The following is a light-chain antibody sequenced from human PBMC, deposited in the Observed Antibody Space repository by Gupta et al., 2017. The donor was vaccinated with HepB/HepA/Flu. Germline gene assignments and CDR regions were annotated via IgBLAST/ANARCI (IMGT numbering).Light chain of an antibody. V-gene: IGKV1-33*01. CDR2: DAS. CDR3: QQYDNLPGLT. Sequence: DIQLTQSPFSLSASVGDRVTITCQASQDISNYLNWYQQKPGKAPKLLIYDASNLETGVPSRFSGSGSGTDFTFTISSLQPEDIATYYCQQYDNLPGLTFGGGTKVEIK. J-gene: IGKJ4*01. CDR1: QDISNY.